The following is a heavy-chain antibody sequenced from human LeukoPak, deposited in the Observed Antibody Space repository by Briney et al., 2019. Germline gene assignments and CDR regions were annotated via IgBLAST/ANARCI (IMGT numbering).Heavy chain of an antibody. D-gene: IGHD3-22*01. CDR3: ARDVVDYYDSSGYEPTDV. CDR1: GGTFSSYA. CDR2: IIPILGIA. J-gene: IGHJ6*02. V-gene: IGHV1-69*04. Sequence: SVKVSCKASGGTFSSYAISWVRQAPGQGLEWMGRIIPILGIANYVQKVQGRVTITTDKPASTDYMELSSQRSEDTAVYYCARDVVDYYDSSGYEPTDVWGQGTTVTVSS.